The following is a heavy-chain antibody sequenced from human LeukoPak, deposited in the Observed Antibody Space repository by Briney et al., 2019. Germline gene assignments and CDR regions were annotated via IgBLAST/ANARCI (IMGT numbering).Heavy chain of an antibody. Sequence: SETLSLTCTVSGGSISSSSYYWGWIRQPPGKGLEWIGSIYYSGRTYYNSSLKSRVTISVDTSKNQFSLKVTSVTAADTAVYYCASAYYDILGGHFDYWGQGTLVTVSS. CDR2: IYYSGRT. CDR3: ASAYYDILGGHFDY. J-gene: IGHJ4*02. V-gene: IGHV4-39*07. CDR1: GGSISSSSYY. D-gene: IGHD3-9*01.